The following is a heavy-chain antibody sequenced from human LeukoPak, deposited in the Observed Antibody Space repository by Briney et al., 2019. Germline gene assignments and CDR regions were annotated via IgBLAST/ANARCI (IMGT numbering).Heavy chain of an antibody. Sequence: GGSLRLSCAASGFTFSNYGIHWVRQAPGRGVEWVAVISYDGSNKYYADSVKGRFTTSRDNSKNTLYLQMNSLRAEDTAVYYCAKDYCSSTSCYADYWGPGTLVIVSS. CDR2: ISYDGSNK. CDR3: AKDYCSSTSCYADY. J-gene: IGHJ4*02. V-gene: IGHV3-30*18. CDR1: GFTFSNYG. D-gene: IGHD2-2*01.